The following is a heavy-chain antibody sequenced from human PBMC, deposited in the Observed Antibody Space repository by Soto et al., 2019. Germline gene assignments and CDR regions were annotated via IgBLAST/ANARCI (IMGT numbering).Heavy chain of an antibody. CDR3: ARVGISSSDAFDI. D-gene: IGHD6-6*01. J-gene: IGHJ3*02. CDR1: GGSISSGGYY. V-gene: IGHV4-31*03. Sequence: PSETQSLTSSVAGGSISSGGYYWSWIRQLPGKDLEWIGYIYHSENTYYNSSLKRRLTISVDTSKNQFSLKLTSVTAADTAVYYCARVGISSSDAFDIWGEGTRVTVSS. CDR2: IYHSENT.